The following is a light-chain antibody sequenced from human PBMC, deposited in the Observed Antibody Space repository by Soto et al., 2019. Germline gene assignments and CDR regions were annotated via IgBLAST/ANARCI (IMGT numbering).Light chain of an antibody. Sequence: DIQMTQSPSSLSASVGDRVTITCRASQSISSYLNWYQQKPGKAPKLLIYAASSLQSGVPSRFSGSGSGTDFTLTISSLQPEDFATYYCQQSYSTPPTFGQGPKV. V-gene: IGKV1-39*01. CDR1: QSISSY. J-gene: IGKJ1*01. CDR2: AAS. CDR3: QQSYSTPPT.